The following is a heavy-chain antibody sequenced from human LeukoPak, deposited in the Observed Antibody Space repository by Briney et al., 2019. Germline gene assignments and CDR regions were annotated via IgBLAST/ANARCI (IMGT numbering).Heavy chain of an antibody. CDR2: INSNGGST. D-gene: IGHD5-18*01. CDR3: AKDITAMGDF. Sequence: GGSLRLSCAASGFTFSTSVMHWVRQAPGKGLEHVSAINSNGGSTYYGNSVKGRFTISRDNSKNTLYLQMNSLRAEDTAVYYCAKDITAMGDFWGQGTLVTVSS. CDR1: GFTFSTSV. V-gene: IGHV3-64*01. J-gene: IGHJ4*02.